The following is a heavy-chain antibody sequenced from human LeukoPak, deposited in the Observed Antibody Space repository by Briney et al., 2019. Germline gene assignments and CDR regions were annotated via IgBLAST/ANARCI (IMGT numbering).Heavy chain of an antibody. D-gene: IGHD3-10*01. Sequence: GGSLRLSCAASGFTFSSYAMHWVRQAPGKGLEWVAVISYDGSNKYYADSVKGRFTISRDNSKNTLYLQMNSLRAEDTAVYYCARDGAYYYGSGSQRDYYYYGMDVWGQGTTVTASS. CDR3: ARDGAYYYGSGSQRDYYYYGMDV. V-gene: IGHV3-30-3*01. CDR1: GFTFSSYA. CDR2: ISYDGSNK. J-gene: IGHJ6*02.